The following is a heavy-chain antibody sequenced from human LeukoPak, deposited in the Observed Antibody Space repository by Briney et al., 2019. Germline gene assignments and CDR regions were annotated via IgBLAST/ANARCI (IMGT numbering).Heavy chain of an antibody. D-gene: IGHD1-26*01. V-gene: IGHV3-30-3*01. CDR3: ARGRSGSPLTLFDY. CDR1: GFTFSSYA. J-gene: IGHJ4*02. CDR2: ISYDGSNK. Sequence: GGSLRLSCAASGFTFSSYAMHWVRQAPGKGLEWVAVISYDGSNKYYADSVKGRFTISRDNSKNTLYLQMNSLRAEDTAVYYCARGRSGSPLTLFDYWGQGTLVTVSS.